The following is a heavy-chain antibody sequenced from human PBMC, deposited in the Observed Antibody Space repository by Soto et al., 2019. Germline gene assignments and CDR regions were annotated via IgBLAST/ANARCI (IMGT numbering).Heavy chain of an antibody. CDR2: IVPMLGIT. J-gene: IGHJ4*02. D-gene: IGHD1-26*01. Sequence: QVPLVQSGAELKKPGSSVKVSCEASGGTSTIYTITWVRQAPGQGLAWMGRIVPMLGITNYARNFQDRLTITADQSKGTVYMELSSLRFEDTALYYCATEKYGAGRVGVYDWGQGNQVTVSS. CDR1: GGTSTIYT. V-gene: IGHV1-69*08. CDR3: ATEKYGAGRVGVYD.